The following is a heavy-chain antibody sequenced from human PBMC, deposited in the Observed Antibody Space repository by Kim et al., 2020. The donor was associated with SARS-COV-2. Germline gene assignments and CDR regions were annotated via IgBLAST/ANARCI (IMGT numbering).Heavy chain of an antibody. CDR1: GFTFSSYS. Sequence: GGSLRLSCAASGFTFSSYSMNWVRQAPGKGLEWGSYISSSSSTIYYADSVKGRFTISRDNAKNSLYLQMNSLRAEDTAVYYCARDFGSGAFDIWGQGTMVTVSS. CDR2: ISSSSSTI. CDR3: ARDFGSGAFDI. J-gene: IGHJ3*02. V-gene: IGHV3-48*01. D-gene: IGHD2-15*01.